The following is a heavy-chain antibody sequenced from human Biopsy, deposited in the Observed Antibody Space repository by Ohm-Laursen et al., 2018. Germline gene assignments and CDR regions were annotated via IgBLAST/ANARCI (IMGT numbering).Heavy chain of an antibody. CDR2: FSHTGTT. V-gene: IGHV4-34*01. J-gene: IGHJ3*01. Sequence: DTLSLTCTVDGGSFSGYDWTWIRQPPGKGLEWVGEFSHTGTTIYNPSLESRLTISVDKSKNHFSLRLTSVTAADTATYFCARGPYGDNAGAFDVWGQGTVATVSS. D-gene: IGHD4/OR15-4a*01. CDR3: ARGPYGDNAGAFDV. CDR1: GGSFSGYD.